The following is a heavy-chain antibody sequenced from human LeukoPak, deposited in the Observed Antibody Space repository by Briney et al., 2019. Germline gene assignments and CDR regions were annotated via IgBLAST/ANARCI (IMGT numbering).Heavy chain of an antibody. D-gene: IGHD3-3*01. J-gene: IGHJ5*02. CDR2: IYPGDSDT. CDR3: ARARGLLEWLPNNRLDP. CDR1: GYSFTSYW. V-gene: IGHV5-51*01. Sequence: GESLKISCKGSGYSFTSYWIGWVRQMPGKGLEWMGIIYPGDSDTRYSPSFQGQVTISADKSISTAYLQWSSLKASDTAMYYCARARGLLEWLPNNRLDPWGQGTLVTVSS.